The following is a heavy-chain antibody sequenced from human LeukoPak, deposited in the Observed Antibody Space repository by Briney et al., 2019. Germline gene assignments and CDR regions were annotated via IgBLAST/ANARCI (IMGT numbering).Heavy chain of an antibody. CDR2: IYYSGST. D-gene: IGHD6-19*01. CDR3: ARTGVAVTGMGWFDY. CDR1: GGSISSYY. J-gene: IGHJ4*02. V-gene: IGHV4-59*08. Sequence: SETLSLTCTVSGGSISSYYWSWIRQPPGKGLEWIGYIYYSGSTNYNPSLKSRVTISVDTSKNQFSLKLSSVTAADTAVYYCARTGVAVTGMGWFDYWGQGTLVTVSS.